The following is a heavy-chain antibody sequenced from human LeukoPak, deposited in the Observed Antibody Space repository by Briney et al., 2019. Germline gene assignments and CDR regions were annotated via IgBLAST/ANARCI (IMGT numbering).Heavy chain of an antibody. CDR2: ITSGVGIT. Sequence: GGSLRLSCTASGFTFSNFGMNWVRQAPGKGLEWVSIITSGVGITYYADSVKGRFTISRDNSRNTLYLQMNSLRAEDTAIYYCARGGNTGYNYNAFDIWGQGTMVTVSS. D-gene: IGHD3-9*01. J-gene: IGHJ3*02. V-gene: IGHV3-23*01. CDR3: ARGGNTGYNYNAFDI. CDR1: GFTFSNFG.